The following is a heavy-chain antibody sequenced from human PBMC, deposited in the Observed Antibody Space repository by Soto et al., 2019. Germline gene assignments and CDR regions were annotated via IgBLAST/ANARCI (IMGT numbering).Heavy chain of an antibody. D-gene: IGHD6-19*01. V-gene: IGHV3-30*18. Sequence: PGGSLRLSCAASGFTFSSYGMHWVRQAPGKGLEWVAVISSDGTNKYYADSVKGRFTISRDNSKNTLYLQVNSLRAEDTAIYFCAKDYGSGSPFHYIDYWGQGTLVTSPQ. J-gene: IGHJ4*02. CDR2: ISSDGTNK. CDR3: AKDYGSGSPFHYIDY. CDR1: GFTFSSYG.